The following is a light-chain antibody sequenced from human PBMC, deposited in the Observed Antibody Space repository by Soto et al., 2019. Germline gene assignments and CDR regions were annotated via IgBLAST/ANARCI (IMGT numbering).Light chain of an antibody. V-gene: IGKV3-15*01. CDR2: GAS. J-gene: IGKJ5*01. Sequence: EIVMTQSPATLSVSPGERATLSCRASQSLSSNLAWYQQKPGQAPRLLISGASTRATGIPARFSGSGSGTEFTLTISSLQSEDFAVYYCRHYNNWPPITFGQGTRLEIK. CDR3: RHYNNWPPIT. CDR1: QSLSSN.